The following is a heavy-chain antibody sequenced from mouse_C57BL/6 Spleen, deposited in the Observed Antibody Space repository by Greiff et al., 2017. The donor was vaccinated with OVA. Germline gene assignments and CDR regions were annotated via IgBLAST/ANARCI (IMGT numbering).Heavy chain of an antibody. J-gene: IGHJ4*01. CDR1: GFTFSSYG. Sequence: DVKLVESGGDLVKPGGSLKLSCAASGFTFSSYGMSWVRQTPDKRLEWVATISSGGSYTYYPDSVKGRFTISRDNAKNTLYLQMSSLKSEDTAMYYCARPVYYDYDGGYYYAMDYWGQGTSVTVSS. CDR2: ISSGGSYT. V-gene: IGHV5-6*02. CDR3: ARPVYYDYDGGYYYAMDY. D-gene: IGHD2-4*01.